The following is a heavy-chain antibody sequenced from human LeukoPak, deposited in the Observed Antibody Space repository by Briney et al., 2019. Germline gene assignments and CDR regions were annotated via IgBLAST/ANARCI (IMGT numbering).Heavy chain of an antibody. Sequence: SVKVSCKASGGTFSSYAISWVRQAPGQGLEWMGGIVPIFGTANYAQKFQGRVTITADESTSTAYMELSSLRSEDTAVYYCARIMITFGGVSTPPFDYWGQGTLVTVSS. J-gene: IGHJ4*02. V-gene: IGHV1-69*13. CDR3: ARIMITFGGVSTPPFDY. D-gene: IGHD3-16*01. CDR2: IVPIFGTA. CDR1: GGTFSSYA.